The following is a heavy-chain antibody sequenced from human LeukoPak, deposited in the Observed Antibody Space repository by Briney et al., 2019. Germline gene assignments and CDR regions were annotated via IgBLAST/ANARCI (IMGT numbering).Heavy chain of an antibody. CDR3: ARAIWFGELLFDY. D-gene: IGHD3-10*01. V-gene: IGHV4-38-2*02. CDR2: IYHSGRT. CDR1: GYSLSSGYY. J-gene: IGHJ4*02. Sequence: SETLSLTCSVSGYSLSSGYYWGWIRQPPGKGLEWIGSIYHSGRTFYNPSLKSRVTISVDTSKNQFSLKLSSVTAADTAVYYCARAIWFGELLFDYWGQGTLVTVSS.